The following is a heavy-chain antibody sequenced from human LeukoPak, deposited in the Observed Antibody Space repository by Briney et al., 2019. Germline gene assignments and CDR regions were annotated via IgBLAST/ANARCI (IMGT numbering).Heavy chain of an antibody. Sequence: GGSLRLSCAASGFTFRSYAMSWVRQAPGKGLEWVSAISGSGGSTYYADSVKGRFTISRDNSKNTLYLQMNSLRAEYTAVYYCAKPVEDGYTTDPFDYWGQGTLVTVSS. D-gene: IGHD5-24*01. V-gene: IGHV3-23*01. J-gene: IGHJ4*02. CDR1: GFTFRSYA. CDR3: AKPVEDGYTTDPFDY. CDR2: ISGSGGST.